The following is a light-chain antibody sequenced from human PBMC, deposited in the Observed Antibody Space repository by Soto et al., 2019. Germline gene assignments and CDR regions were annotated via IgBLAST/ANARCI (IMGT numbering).Light chain of an antibody. CDR3: QQYNSWPLT. V-gene: IGKV3-15*01. CDR1: QYIRSS. Sequence: EIVMTQSPATLSVSPGDTATLSCRASQYIRSSLAWYQQKPGQAPRLLIYGASTRATGVPARFSGGGSGTEFTLTISSLQSGHFAVYYCQQYNSWPLTFGGGTKVEIK. CDR2: GAS. J-gene: IGKJ4*01.